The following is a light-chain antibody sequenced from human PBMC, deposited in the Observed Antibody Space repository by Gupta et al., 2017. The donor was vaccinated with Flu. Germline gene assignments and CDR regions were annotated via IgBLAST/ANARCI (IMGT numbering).Light chain of an antibody. J-gene: IGLJ3*02. CDR1: SSDVGGYNH. V-gene: IGLV2-14*01. CDR3: TSHTSSGTWV. CDR2: EVI. Sequence: QSALAQPASVSGSPGQSITISCTGTSSDVGGYNHLSWYQQHPGKAPKLMIYEVINRPSGVSNRFSGSKSGNTASLTISGLQAEDEADYFCTSHTSSGTWVFGGGTKLTVL.